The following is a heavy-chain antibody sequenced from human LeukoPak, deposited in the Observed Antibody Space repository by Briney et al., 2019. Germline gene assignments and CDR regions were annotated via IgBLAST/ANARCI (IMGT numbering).Heavy chain of an antibody. V-gene: IGHV5-51*01. J-gene: IGHJ6*02. D-gene: IGHD6-13*01. CDR1: GYSFTSYW. CDR2: IYPGDSDT. Sequence: GESLKISCKGSGYSFTSYWIGWVRQMPGKGLEWMGIIYPGDSDTRNNPSFQGQVTISADKSISTAYLQISSLKAEDTAVYYCARDKGFVWAAAGTGNYYYGMDVWGQGTTVTVSS. CDR3: ARDKGFVWAAAGTGNYYYGMDV.